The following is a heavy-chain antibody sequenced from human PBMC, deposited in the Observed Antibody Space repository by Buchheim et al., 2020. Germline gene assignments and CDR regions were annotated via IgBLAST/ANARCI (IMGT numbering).Heavy chain of an antibody. D-gene: IGHD6-19*01. J-gene: IGHJ4*02. V-gene: IGHV3-33*01. Sequence: QVQLVESGGGAVQPGRSLRLSCAASGFTFSTHAMHWVRQAPGKGLEWVTMIWHDGSNTPYAESVRGRFTISRGNSRETVYLQMNSLRVEDTAVYYCTRDPPYSGWSFDYWGQGTL. CDR3: TRDPPYSGWSFDY. CDR2: IWHDGSNT. CDR1: GFTFSTHA.